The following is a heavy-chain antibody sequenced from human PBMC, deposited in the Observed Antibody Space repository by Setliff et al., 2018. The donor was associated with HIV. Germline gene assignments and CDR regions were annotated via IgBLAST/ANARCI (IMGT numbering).Heavy chain of an antibody. CDR1: GDAISNGLY. CDR2: IYYSGST. J-gene: IGHJ4*02. V-gene: IGHV4-59*11. CDR3: ARDLVGKNYVDY. Sequence: PSETLSLTCIVSGDAISNGLYWSWIRQPPGKGLEWIGYIYYSGSTNYNPSLRSRVTISADTSRNGFSLNLNSVTAADTAVYYCARDLVGKNYVDYWGQGTLVTVSS. D-gene: IGHD3-16*01.